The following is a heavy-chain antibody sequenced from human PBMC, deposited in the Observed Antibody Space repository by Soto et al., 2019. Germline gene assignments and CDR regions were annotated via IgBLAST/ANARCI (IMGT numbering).Heavy chain of an antibody. D-gene: IGHD2-15*01. J-gene: IGHJ3*02. CDR1: GGSISSGGYY. V-gene: IGHV4-31*03. Sequence: QVQLQESGPGLVKPSQTLSLTYTVSGGSISSGGYYWSWIRQHPGKGLEWIGYIYYSGSTYYNPSLKSRVTISVDTSKNQFSLKLSSVTAADTAVYYCARFHGAVVVVAATPGAFDIWGQGTMVTVSS. CDR2: IYYSGST. CDR3: ARFHGAVVVVAATPGAFDI.